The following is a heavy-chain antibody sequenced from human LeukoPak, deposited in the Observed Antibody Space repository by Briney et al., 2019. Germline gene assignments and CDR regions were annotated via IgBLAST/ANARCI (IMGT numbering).Heavy chain of an antibody. CDR1: GGSISSGSYY. V-gene: IGHV4-61*02. CDR2: IYTSGST. Sequence: SETLSLTCTVSGGSISSGSYYWSWIRQPAGKGLEWIGRIYTSGSTNYNPSLKSRVTISVDTSKNQFPLKLSSVTAADTAVYYCARASKDYYDSSGYIGYWGQGTLVTVSS. CDR3: ARASKDYYDSSGYIGY. J-gene: IGHJ4*02. D-gene: IGHD3-22*01.